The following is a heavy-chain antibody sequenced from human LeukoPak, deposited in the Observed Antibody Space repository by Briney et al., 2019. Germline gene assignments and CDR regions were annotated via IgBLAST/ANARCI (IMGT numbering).Heavy chain of an antibody. CDR1: GYTFTSYY. V-gene: IGHV1-2*04. D-gene: IGHD2-15*01. Sequence: ASVKVSCKASGYTFTSYYMHWVRQAPGQGLEWMGWINPNSGGTNYAQKFQGWVTMTRDTSISTAYMELSRLRSDDTAVYYCARDHYSGGSCYSYYYWGQGTLVTVSS. CDR2: INPNSGGT. J-gene: IGHJ4*02. CDR3: ARDHYSGGSCYSYYY.